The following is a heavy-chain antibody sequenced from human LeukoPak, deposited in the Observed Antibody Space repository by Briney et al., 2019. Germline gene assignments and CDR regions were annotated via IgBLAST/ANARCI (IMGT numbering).Heavy chain of an antibody. D-gene: IGHD3-3*01. V-gene: IGHV4-30-4*08. Sequence: SQTLSLACTVSGGSISSGDYYWSWIRQPPGKGLEWIGYNYYSGSTYYNPSLKSRVTISVDTSKNQFSLKLSSVTAADTAVYYCARVGTAGDFTYLDYWGQGTLVTVSS. CDR3: ARVGTAGDFTYLDY. CDR1: GGSISSGDYY. J-gene: IGHJ4*02. CDR2: NYYSGST.